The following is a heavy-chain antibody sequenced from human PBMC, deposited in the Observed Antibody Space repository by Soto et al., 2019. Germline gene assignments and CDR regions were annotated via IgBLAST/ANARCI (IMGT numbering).Heavy chain of an antibody. CDR3: ASPKIAFYNWFDP. CDR2: INHSGST. Sequence: SETLSLTCAVYGGSFSGYYWSWIRQPPGKGLEWIGEINHSGSTNYNPSLKSRVTISVDTSKNQFPLKLSSVTAADTAVYYCASPKIAFYNWFDPWGQGTLVTVSS. V-gene: IGHV4-34*01. D-gene: IGHD3-3*02. J-gene: IGHJ5*02. CDR1: GGSFSGYY.